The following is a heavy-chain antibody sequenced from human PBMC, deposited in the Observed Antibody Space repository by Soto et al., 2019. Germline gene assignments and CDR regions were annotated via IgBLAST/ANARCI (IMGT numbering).Heavy chain of an antibody. CDR3: VKGRGWS. CDR2: VKSKTDGGTT. D-gene: IGHD6-19*01. CDR1: GFTFTNAW. V-gene: IGHV3-15*07. J-gene: IGHJ4*02. Sequence: PGGSLRLSCAASGFTFTNAWMNWVRQAPGKGLEWVGRVKSKTDGGTTDYAVPVKGRFTISRDDSKNTLYLQMNGLKTDDTAVYYCVKGRGWSWGQGTLVTVSS.